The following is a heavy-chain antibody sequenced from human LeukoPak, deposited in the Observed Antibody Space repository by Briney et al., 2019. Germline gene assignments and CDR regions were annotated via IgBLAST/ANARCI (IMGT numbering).Heavy chain of an antibody. CDR1: GFTFSNYG. CDR2: ISSDGRNK. V-gene: IGHV3-30*18. D-gene: IGHD4-17*01. J-gene: IGHJ4*02. CDR3: AKDATVECFTNLDY. Sequence: PGGSLRLSCAASGFTFSNYGMYWVRQAPGKGLEWVAVISSDGRNKYYADSVKGRFTISRDNSKNTLYLQMNSLTAEDTAVYYCAKDATVECFTNLDYWGQGTLVTVSS.